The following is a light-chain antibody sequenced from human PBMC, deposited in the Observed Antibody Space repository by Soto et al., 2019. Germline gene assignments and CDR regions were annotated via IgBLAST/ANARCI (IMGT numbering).Light chain of an antibody. CDR1: QSISSW. CDR3: QQYGNSRGT. J-gene: IGKJ1*01. CDR2: DAS. Sequence: IQMTQSPSTLSASVGDRVTITCRASQSISSWLAWYQQKPGKAPKLLIYDASSLESGVPSRFSGSGSGTEFTLTISGLEPEDFAVYYCQQYGNSRGTFGQGTKVDIK. V-gene: IGKV1-5*01.